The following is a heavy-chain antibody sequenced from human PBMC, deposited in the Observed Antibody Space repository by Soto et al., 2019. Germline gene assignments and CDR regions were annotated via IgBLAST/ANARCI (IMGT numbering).Heavy chain of an antibody. CDR3: ARGFGSTQTYYYYHMDV. Sequence: GGSLRLSCAASGFTVSSNYMTWVRQAPGKGLEWVSVIYSGGIAYYADSVKGRFTISRDNSKNTLYLHVDNLRAEDTAVYYCARGFGSTQTYYYYHMDVWGKGTTVTVSS. D-gene: IGHD2-2*01. V-gene: IGHV3-66*01. CDR2: IYSGGIA. J-gene: IGHJ6*03. CDR1: GFTVSSNY.